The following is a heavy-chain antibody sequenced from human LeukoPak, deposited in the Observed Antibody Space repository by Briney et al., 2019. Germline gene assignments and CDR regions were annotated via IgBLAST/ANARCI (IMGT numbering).Heavy chain of an antibody. CDR1: GFTVSSNY. CDR2: IYSGGST. D-gene: IGHD3-9*01. CDR3: ARDRGYDILTGYRDYYYYGMDV. J-gene: IGHJ6*02. Sequence: GGSLRLSCAASGFTVSSNYMSWVRKAPGKGLEWVSVIYSGGSTYYADSVKGRFTISRDNSKNTLYLQMNSLRAEDTAVYYCARDRGYDILTGYRDYYYYGMDVWGQGTTVTVSS. V-gene: IGHV3-66*01.